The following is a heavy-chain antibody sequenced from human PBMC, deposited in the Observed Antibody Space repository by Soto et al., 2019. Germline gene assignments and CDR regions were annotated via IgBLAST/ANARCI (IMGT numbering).Heavy chain of an antibody. CDR3: ARLPITLFPGVRPNSATDV. CDR1: GYTFTGYY. Sequence: ASVKVSCKASGYTFTGYYMHWVRQAPGQGLEWMGWINPNSGGTTYAQKFQGRVTMTRDTSISTAYMELSRLRSDDTAVYYCARLPITLFPGVRPNSATDVRGQGPTIT. D-gene: IGHD3-10*01. J-gene: IGHJ6*02. CDR2: INPNSGGT. V-gene: IGHV1-2*02.